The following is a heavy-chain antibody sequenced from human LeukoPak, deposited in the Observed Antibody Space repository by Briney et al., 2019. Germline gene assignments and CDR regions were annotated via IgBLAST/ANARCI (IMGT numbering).Heavy chain of an antibody. CDR3: AKRNSGCSGGSCYSSDS. Sequence: GGSLRLSCAASGFSFSSYGMHWARQAPGKGLEWVAFIRNDGGNKYYADSVKGRFTISRDNSKNTLYLQMNSLRPEDTALYYCAKRNSGCSGGSCYSSDSWGQGTLVTVSS. V-gene: IGHV3-30*02. CDR1: GFSFSSYG. CDR2: IRNDGGNK. J-gene: IGHJ4*02. D-gene: IGHD2-15*01.